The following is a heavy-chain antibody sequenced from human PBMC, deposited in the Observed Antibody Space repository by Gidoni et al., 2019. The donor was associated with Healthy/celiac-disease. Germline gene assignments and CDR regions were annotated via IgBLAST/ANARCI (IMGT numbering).Heavy chain of an antibody. D-gene: IGHD3-22*01. V-gene: IGHV3-73*01. CDR2: IRSTANSYST. J-gene: IGHJ4*02. Sequence: EVQLVESGGGLVQPGGSLTLSCAASGFTFRGSAMHWGRQASGKGLEWVGRIRSTANSYSTASAASVKGRFTISRDDSQNTAYLQMNSLKTEDTSVYYCTRFSDYYDSSGYYYYFDYWGQGTLVTVSS. CDR3: TRFSDYYDSSGYYYYFDY. CDR1: GFTFRGSA.